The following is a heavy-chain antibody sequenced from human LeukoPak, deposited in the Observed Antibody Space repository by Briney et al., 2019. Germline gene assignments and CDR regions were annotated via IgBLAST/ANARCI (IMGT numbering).Heavy chain of an antibody. CDR2: VSASGDRT. J-gene: IGHJ4*02. CDR3: AKRGVVIRVILVGFHREANYFDS. Sequence: GGSLRLSCAASGFTFSSYPMIWIRRAPGKGLEPVSSVSASGDRTYYADSVKGRFTISRDNPKNTLYLQMNSLRAEDTAVYFCAKRGVVIRVILVGFHREANYFDSWGQGALVTVSS. CDR1: GFTFSSYP. D-gene: IGHD3-22*01. V-gene: IGHV3-23*01.